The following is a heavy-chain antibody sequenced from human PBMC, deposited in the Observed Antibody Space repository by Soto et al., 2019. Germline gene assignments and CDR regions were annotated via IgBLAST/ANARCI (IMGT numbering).Heavy chain of an antibody. CDR2: ISYDGSNK. J-gene: IGHJ3*02. V-gene: IGHV3-30-3*01. D-gene: IGHD3-22*01. CDR3: ARDFDSSGYSAFDI. CDR1: GFTFSSYA. Sequence: PGGSLRLSCAASGFTFSSYAMHWVRQAPGKGLEWVAVISYDGSNKYYADSVKGRFTISRDNSKNTLYLQMNSLRAEDTAVYYCARDFDSSGYSAFDIWGQGTMV.